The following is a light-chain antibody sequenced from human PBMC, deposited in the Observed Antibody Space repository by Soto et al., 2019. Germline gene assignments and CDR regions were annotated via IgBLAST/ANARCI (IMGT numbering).Light chain of an antibody. J-gene: IGKJ1*01. CDR3: QQYGTSLSWT. Sequence: ESVLTPAPGTLSLSPGERATLSCRASQSVTSSYLTWYQQKPGQAPRLLIYGASSRAAGIPDRFSGSGSGTDFTLTINRLEPEDFAVYYCQQYGTSLSWTFGQGTKVDIK. CDR1: QSVTSSY. CDR2: GAS. V-gene: IGKV3-20*01.